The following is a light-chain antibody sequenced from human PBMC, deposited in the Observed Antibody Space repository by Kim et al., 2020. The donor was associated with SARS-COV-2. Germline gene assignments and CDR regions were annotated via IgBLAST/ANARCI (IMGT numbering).Light chain of an antibody. CDR1: KLGDKY. CDR3: QVRDSSTFYV. CDR2: QDS. J-gene: IGLJ1*01. V-gene: IGLV3-1*01. Sequence: SYELTQPPSVSVSPGQTASITCSGDKLGDKYACWYQQKPRQSPVLVIYQDSKRPSGIPERFSGSNSGNTATLTISGTQAMDEADYYCQVRDSSTFYVFGTGTKVTVL.